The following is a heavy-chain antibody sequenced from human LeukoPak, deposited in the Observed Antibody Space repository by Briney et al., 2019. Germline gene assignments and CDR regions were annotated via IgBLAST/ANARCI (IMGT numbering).Heavy chain of an antibody. Sequence: RPSETLSLTCAVYGGSFSGYYWSWIRQPPGKGLEWIGEINHSGSTNYNPSLKSRVTISVDTSKNQFSLKLSSVTAADTAVYYCATADSMVRGVIAWGQGTLVTVSS. CDR3: ATADSMVRGVIA. J-gene: IGHJ5*02. D-gene: IGHD3-10*01. V-gene: IGHV4-34*01. CDR2: INHSGST. CDR1: GGSFSGYY.